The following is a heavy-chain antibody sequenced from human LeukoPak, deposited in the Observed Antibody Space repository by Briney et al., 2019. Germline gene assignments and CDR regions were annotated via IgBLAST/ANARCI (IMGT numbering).Heavy chain of an antibody. CDR1: GFTFTSYA. J-gene: IGHJ4*02. D-gene: IGHD5-12*01. V-gene: IGHV3-23*01. Sequence: GGSLRLSCAASGFTFTSYAMTWVRQAPGKGLEWVSTISNSGGSTYYADSVKGRFTISRDNAKNTLYLQVNSLRAEDTAAFYCGRGRPRGYSGYVIDYWGQGTPITVSS. CDR2: ISNSGGST. CDR3: GRGRPRGYSGYVIDY.